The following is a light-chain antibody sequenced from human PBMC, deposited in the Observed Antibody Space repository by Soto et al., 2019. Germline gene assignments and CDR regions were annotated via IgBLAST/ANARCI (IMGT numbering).Light chain of an antibody. CDR1: HTIDNY. Sequence: DIQMTQSPSSLSACVGHRVTIACRASHTIDNYLSWYQQKKGKAPKLLIYAASNLQRGVPSRFSGSGYGTDFNLTIDTLQTDDFAIYYCQQCFSIPPTFGLGTKVDIK. CDR2: AAS. V-gene: IGKV1-39*01. J-gene: IGKJ1*01. CDR3: QQCFSIPPT.